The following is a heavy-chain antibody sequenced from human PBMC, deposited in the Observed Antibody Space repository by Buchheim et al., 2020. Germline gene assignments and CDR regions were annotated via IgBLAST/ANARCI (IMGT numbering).Heavy chain of an antibody. CDR2: ISSSGSTI. Sequence: EVQLVESGGGLVQPGGSLRLSCAASGFTFSSYAMNWVRQAPGKGLEWVSYISSSGSTIYYADSVKGRFTLSRDNAKNSLYLQMNSLRAEDTAVYYCARGLYGSGSSKPNWFDPWGQGTL. D-gene: IGHD3-10*01. V-gene: IGHV3-48*03. CDR1: GFTFSSYA. CDR3: ARGLYGSGSSKPNWFDP. J-gene: IGHJ5*02.